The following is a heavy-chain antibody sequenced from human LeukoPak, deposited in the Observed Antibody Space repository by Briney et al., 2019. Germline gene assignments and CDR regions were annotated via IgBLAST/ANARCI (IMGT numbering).Heavy chain of an antibody. CDR3: ARDPNAPGNYVDY. Sequence: PSETLSLTCAVYGGSFSGYYWSWIRQPPGKGLEWIGEINHSGSTNYNPSLKSRVTISVDTSKNQFSLKLSSVTAADTAVYYCARDPNAPGNYVDYWGQGTLVTVSS. J-gene: IGHJ4*02. CDR1: GGSFSGYY. CDR2: INHSGST. D-gene: IGHD2-8*01. V-gene: IGHV4-34*01.